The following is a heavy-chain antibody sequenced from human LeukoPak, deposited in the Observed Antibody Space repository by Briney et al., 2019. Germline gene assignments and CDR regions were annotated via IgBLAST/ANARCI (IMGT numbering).Heavy chain of an antibody. J-gene: IGHJ4*02. Sequence: SETLSLTCAVYGGSFSGYYWSWIRQPPGKGLDWVGEIIHSGGTNYNPSLKSRVTISVDTSKNQFSLNLNSINAADTAVYYCARGLRGSYYFDHWGQGTLVTVSS. CDR3: ARGLRGSYYFDH. CDR1: GGSFSGYY. V-gene: IGHV4-34*01. CDR2: IIHSGGT. D-gene: IGHD1-26*01.